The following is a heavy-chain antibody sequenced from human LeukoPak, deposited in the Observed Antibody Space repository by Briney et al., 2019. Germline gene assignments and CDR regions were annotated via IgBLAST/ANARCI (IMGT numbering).Heavy chain of an antibody. Sequence: SETLSLTCTVSGASISSGTYYWSWIRQHPGKGLEWIGYISYIGTTYYNPSLKSRVIISVDTSKSQFSLSLTSVTAADTAVYYCARTGTLGYYYYGLDVWGQGTTVTVSS. D-gene: IGHD1-1*01. CDR3: ARTGTLGYYYYGLDV. V-gene: IGHV4-31*03. CDR1: GASISSGTYY. CDR2: ISYIGTT. J-gene: IGHJ6*02.